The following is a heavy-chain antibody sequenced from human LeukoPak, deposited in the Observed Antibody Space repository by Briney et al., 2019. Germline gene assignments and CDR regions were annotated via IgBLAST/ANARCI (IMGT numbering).Heavy chain of an antibody. CDR1: GFTFSSRW. Sequence: PGGSLRLSCAASGFTFSSRWMIWVRQAPGEGLEWVANIKQDGSEKNYVDSVRGRFTISRDNAKNSLYLHMNSLRAEDTAVYYCARQLNSGADYWGQGTLVTVSS. V-gene: IGHV3-7*05. J-gene: IGHJ4*02. CDR3: ARQLNSGADY. CDR2: IKQDGSEK. D-gene: IGHD5-12*01.